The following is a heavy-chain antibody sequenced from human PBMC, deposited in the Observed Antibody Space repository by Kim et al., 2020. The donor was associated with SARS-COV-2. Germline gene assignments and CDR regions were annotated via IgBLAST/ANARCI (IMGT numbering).Heavy chain of an antibody. CDR1: GYSFTSYW. CDR2: IYPGDSAT. V-gene: IGHV5-51*01. CDR3: AGPYGSNYYYYGMDV. J-gene: IGHJ6*02. D-gene: IGHD3-10*01. Sequence: GESLKISCKASGYSFTSYWIAWVRQMPGKGLEWMGIIYPGDSATRYSPSFQGQVTISADKSITTVYLQWSSLKASDTAIYYCAGPYGSNYYYYGMDVWGQGTTVTVSS.